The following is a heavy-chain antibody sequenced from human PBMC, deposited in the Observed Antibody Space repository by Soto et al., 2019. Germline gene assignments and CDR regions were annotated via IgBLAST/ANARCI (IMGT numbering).Heavy chain of an antibody. J-gene: IGHJ4*02. Sequence: GGSLRLSCAASGFTFTRYSMNWVRQAPGKGLEWVSSISSTTNYIYYGDSMKGRFTISRDNAKNSLYLEMNSLRAEDTAVYYCARESEDLTSNFDYWGQGTLVTGSS. CDR2: ISSTTNYI. V-gene: IGHV3-21*06. CDR3: ARESEDLTSNFDY. CDR1: GFTFTRYS.